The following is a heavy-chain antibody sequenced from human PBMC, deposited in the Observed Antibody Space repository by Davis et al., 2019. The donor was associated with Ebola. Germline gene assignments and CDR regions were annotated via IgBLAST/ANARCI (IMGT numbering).Heavy chain of an antibody. V-gene: IGHV3-23*01. J-gene: IGHJ5*02. CDR1: GFTFSSYA. Sequence: GESLKISCAASGFTFSSYAMSWVRQAPGKGLEWVSAISGSGGSTYYADSVKGRFTISRGNSKNTLYLHMNSLRAEDTAVYYCVTENWYRFGSWGQGTLVTVSS. CDR2: ISGSGGST. CDR3: VTENWYRFGS. D-gene: IGHD1/OR15-1a*01.